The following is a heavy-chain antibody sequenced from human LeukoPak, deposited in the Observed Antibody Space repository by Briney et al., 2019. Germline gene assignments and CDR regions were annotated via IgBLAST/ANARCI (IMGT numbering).Heavy chain of an antibody. J-gene: IGHJ4*02. V-gene: IGHV1-69*13. Sequence: ASVKVSCKASGYTFTGYFMHWVRQAPGQGLEWMGGIIPIFGTANYAQKFQGRVTITADESTSTAYMELSSLRSEDTAVYYCAREDTRKLFDYWGQGTLVTVSS. CDR2: IIPIFGTA. D-gene: IGHD5-18*01. CDR1: GYTFTGYF. CDR3: AREDTRKLFDY.